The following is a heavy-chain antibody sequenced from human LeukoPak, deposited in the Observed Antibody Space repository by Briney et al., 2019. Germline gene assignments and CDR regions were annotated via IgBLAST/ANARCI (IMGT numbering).Heavy chain of an antibody. V-gene: IGHV1-18*01. Sequence: ASVKVSCKASGYDFINYGISWVRQAPGQGLEWMGWISAYNGNTNYARNLQGRVTMTTDTSTRTAYMELRSLRSDDTAVYFCATSYYDSSGYYYKAEYFQHWGQGTLVTVS. CDR1: GYDFINYG. CDR2: ISAYNGNT. CDR3: ATSYYDSSGYYYKAEYFQH. J-gene: IGHJ1*01. D-gene: IGHD3-22*01.